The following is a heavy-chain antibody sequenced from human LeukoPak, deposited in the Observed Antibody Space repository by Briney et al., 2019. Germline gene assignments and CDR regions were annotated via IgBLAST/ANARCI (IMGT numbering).Heavy chain of an antibody. Sequence: GGSLRLSGAATGFTFSSYEMNWVRQAPGKGLEWVSYISSSGSTIYYADSVKGRFTISRDNAKNSLYLQMNSLRAEDTAVYYCAELGITMIGGVWGKGTTVTISS. J-gene: IGHJ6*04. CDR3: AELGITMIGGV. CDR2: ISSSGSTI. V-gene: IGHV3-48*03. D-gene: IGHD3-10*02. CDR1: GFTFSSYE.